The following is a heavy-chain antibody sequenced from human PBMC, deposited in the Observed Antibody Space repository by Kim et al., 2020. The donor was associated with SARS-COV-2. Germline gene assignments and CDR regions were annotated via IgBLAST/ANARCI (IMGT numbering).Heavy chain of an antibody. CDR3: ARHLRPFDY. Sequence: GNTFYNPSLRRRLAISIDTSRNQLSLRLTSATAADTAVYYCARHLRPFDYWGQGTLVTVSS. J-gene: IGHJ4*02. CDR2: GNT. V-gene: IGHV4-39*01.